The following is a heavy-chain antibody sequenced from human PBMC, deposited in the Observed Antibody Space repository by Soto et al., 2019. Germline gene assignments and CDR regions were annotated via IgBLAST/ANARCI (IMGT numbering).Heavy chain of an antibody. D-gene: IGHD6-6*01. Sequence: GGSLRLSCAASGFTFSSYWMHWVRQAPGKGLVWVSRINTDGSGTTYADSVKGRFTISRDNAKNTLYLQMNSLRAEDTAVYYCAREYGSSRYFDYWGQGTLVTVSS. CDR2: INTDGSGT. CDR3: AREYGSSRYFDY. CDR1: GFTFSSYW. J-gene: IGHJ4*02. V-gene: IGHV3-74*01.